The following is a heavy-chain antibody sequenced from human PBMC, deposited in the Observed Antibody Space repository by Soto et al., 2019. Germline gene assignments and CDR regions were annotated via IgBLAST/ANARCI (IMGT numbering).Heavy chain of an antibody. V-gene: IGHV3-30*18. Sequence: PGGSLRLSCAGSGLTFRWFGMNGVRQAPGKGLEWVARISNDGSNEYYVDSGKGRFTISRNNSKNTLYLQMDSRRAEDTAVYYCAKGEVRGIIPSYFDYWGLGTLVTVSS. CDR3: AKGEVRGIIPSYFDY. J-gene: IGHJ4*02. CDR1: GLTFRWFG. D-gene: IGHD3-10*01. CDR2: ISNDGSNE.